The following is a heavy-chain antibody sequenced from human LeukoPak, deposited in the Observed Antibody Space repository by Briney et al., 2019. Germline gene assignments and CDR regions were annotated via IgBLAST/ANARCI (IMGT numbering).Heavy chain of an antibody. CDR1: GYSISSGYY. Sequence: PSETLSLTCTVSGYSISSGYYWGWIRQPPGKGLEWIGSIYHSGSTYYNPSLKSRVTISVDTSKNQFSLKLSSVTAADTAVYYCARISGPYYDSSGPDEGFDYWGQGTLVTVSS. J-gene: IGHJ4*02. CDR2: IYHSGST. D-gene: IGHD3-22*01. V-gene: IGHV4-38-2*02. CDR3: ARISGPYYDSSGPDEGFDY.